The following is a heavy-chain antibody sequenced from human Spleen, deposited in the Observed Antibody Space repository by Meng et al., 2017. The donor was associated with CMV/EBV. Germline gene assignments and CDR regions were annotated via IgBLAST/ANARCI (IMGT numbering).Heavy chain of an antibody. J-gene: IGHJ4*02. Sequence: RLSCAASGFTFSSYWMHWVRQAPGKGLEWVANIKQDGSEKNYVDSVKGRFTISRDNAKNSLYLQMNSLRAEDTAVYYCARGLTRSDYWGQGTLVTVSS. CDR1: GFTFSSYW. CDR2: IKQDGSEK. V-gene: IGHV3-7*01. D-gene: IGHD1-14*01. CDR3: ARGLTRSDY.